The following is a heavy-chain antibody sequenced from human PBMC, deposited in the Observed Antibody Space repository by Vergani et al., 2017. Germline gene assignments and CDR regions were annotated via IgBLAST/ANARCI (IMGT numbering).Heavy chain of an antibody. CDR1: GFTFSSYG. CDR2: ISGSGGST. V-gene: IGHV3-23*04. Sequence: VQLVESGGGVVQPGGSLRLSCAASGFTFSSYGMHWVRQAPGKGLEWVSAISGSGGSTYYADSVKGRLTISRDNSKNTLYLQMNSLRAEDTAVYYCAKGSGYSSSWYFYWGQGTLVTVSS. CDR3: AKGSGYSSSWYFY. D-gene: IGHD6-13*01. J-gene: IGHJ4*02.